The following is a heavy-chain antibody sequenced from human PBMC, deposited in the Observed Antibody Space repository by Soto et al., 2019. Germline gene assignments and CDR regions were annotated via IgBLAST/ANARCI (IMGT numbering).Heavy chain of an antibody. J-gene: IGHJ5*02. Sequence: ASVKVSCKASGYTFTNYGITWVRQAPGQGLECMGWISAYDGNTNYAQKLQGRVTMTTHTSTSTAYMELKSLRSDDTAVYYCARRASNYPSCFDPWGQGTLVTVSS. D-gene: IGHD4-4*01. CDR1: GYTFTNYG. V-gene: IGHV1-18*01. CDR3: ARRASNYPSCFDP. CDR2: ISAYDGNT.